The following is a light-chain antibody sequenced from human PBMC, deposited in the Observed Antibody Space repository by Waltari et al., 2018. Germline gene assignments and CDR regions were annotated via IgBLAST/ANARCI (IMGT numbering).Light chain of an antibody. J-gene: IGKJ1*01. CDR3: QQYQDYPWT. V-gene: IGKV1-5*03. CDR2: VSS. Sequence: DIQMTQSPSIMSASVGDRVTITCRSSQSICGGLAWYQQKPGKAPNLLIYVSSILQSGVPSRFRGSGSGTEFTLTISSLQPDDFATYYCQQYQDYPWTFGQGTRVDI. CDR1: QSICGG.